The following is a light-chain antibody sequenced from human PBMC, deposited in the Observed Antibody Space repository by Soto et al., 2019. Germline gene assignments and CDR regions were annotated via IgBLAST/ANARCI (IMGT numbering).Light chain of an antibody. CDR1: QSISNW. V-gene: IGKV1-5*03. CDR2: KAS. J-gene: IGKJ2*01. CDR3: QQYHSYPYT. Sequence: DIQMTQSPSTLSASVGDRVTITCRASQSISNWLAWYQQKPGKAPKPLIYKASSLESGVPSRFSGSGSGTEFTLTISSLQPDDFATYYCQQYHSYPYTFGQGTKLEIK.